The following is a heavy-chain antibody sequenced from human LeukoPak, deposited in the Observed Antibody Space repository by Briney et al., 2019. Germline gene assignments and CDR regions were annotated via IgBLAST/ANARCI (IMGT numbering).Heavy chain of an antibody. V-gene: IGHV1-18*01. CDR3: AKNYYFDNTGYWGAFDI. CDR1: GYTFSSYG. D-gene: IGHD3-22*01. J-gene: IGHJ3*02. Sequence: ASVKVSCKASGYTFSSYGIGWVRQAPGQGLEWMGWIITYNGKRNYAQKFQDRVTMTTDTSTRTAYMELRSLRSDDPAIYHCAKNYYFDNTGYWGAFDIWGQGTMVTVSS. CDR2: IITYNGKR.